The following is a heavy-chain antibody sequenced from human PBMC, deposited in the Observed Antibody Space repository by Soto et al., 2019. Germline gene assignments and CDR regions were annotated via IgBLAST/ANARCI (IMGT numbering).Heavy chain of an antibody. Sequence: QVHLVQSGAEVKKPGSSVKVSCEASGGSYYNYAVTWVRQAPGQGLEWVGSIIPIFDKPNFAQKFQGRLTITADRSTSIAYMELSNLTSGDTAVYYCPRRTGLSARLASPAFYGLDVWGQGTTVTVSS. D-gene: IGHD6-6*01. CDR3: PRRTGLSARLASPAFYGLDV. CDR1: GGSYYNYA. CDR2: IIPIFDKP. J-gene: IGHJ6*01. V-gene: IGHV1-69*06.